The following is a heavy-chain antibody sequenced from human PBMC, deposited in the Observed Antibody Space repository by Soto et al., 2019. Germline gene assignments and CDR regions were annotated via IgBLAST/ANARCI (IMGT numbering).Heavy chain of an antibody. CDR1: GGSISSSSYY. V-gene: IGHV4-39*01. J-gene: IGHJ5*02. Sequence: SETLSLTCTVSGGSISSSSYYWGWIRQPPGKGLEWIGSIYYSGSTYYNPSLKSRVTISVDTSKNQFSLKLSSVTAADTAVYYCARQRTSGWYAAWGQGTLVTVSS. CDR2: IYYSGST. CDR3: ARQRTSGWYAA. D-gene: IGHD6-19*01.